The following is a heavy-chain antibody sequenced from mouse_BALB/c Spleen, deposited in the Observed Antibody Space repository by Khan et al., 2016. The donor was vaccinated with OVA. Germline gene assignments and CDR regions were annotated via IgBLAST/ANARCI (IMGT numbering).Heavy chain of an antibody. V-gene: IGHV3-2*02. CDR3: ARGNYYGYYFDY. CDR1: GYSITSNYA. CDR2: ISYSDST. Sequence: VQLKQSGPGLVKPSQSLSLTCTVTGYSITSNYAWNWIRQFPGNKLEWMGYISYSDSTNYNPSLKSRISITRDTSQNQFFLQLNSVTTEDTATYYCARGNYYGYYFDYWGQGTTLTVSS. J-gene: IGHJ2*01. D-gene: IGHD1-1*01.